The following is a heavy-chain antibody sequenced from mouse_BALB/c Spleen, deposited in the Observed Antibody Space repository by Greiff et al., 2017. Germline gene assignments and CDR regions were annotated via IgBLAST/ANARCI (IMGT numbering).Heavy chain of an antibody. CDR1: GYSITSYYA. CDR2: ISYSGST. J-gene: IGHJ4*01. Sequence: EVQLQESGPGLVKPSQSLSLTCTVTGYSITSYYAWNWIRQFPGNILEWMGYISYSGSTSYNPSLKSRISITRDTSKNQFFLQLNSVTTEDTATYYCASTTVAYAMDYWGQGTSVTVSS. D-gene: IGHD1-1*01. V-gene: IGHV3-2*02. CDR3: ASTTVAYAMDY.